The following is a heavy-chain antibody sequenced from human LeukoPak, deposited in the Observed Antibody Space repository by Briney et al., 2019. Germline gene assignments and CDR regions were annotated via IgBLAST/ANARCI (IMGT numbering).Heavy chain of an antibody. CDR1: GYYVSSGGYY. CDR2: IYSSGST. V-gene: IGHV4-31*03. J-gene: IGHJ5*02. CDR3: ARGYGSNSYSPGFDP. D-gene: IGHD2-2*01. Sequence: SPQTLSLTCTVSGYYVSSGGYYWRWIRQHPVKGLEWLGYIYSSGSTFYNPSLKSRLALSKDTSKNQFSLNLSSVTAADTAVYYCARGYGSNSYSPGFDPWGQGTLVTVSS.